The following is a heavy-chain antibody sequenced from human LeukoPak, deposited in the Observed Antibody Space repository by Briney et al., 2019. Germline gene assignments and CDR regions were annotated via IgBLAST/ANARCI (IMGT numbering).Heavy chain of an antibody. Sequence: GGSLRLSCAASGFTFSSYGMHWVRQAPGKGLEWVAVISYDGSNKYYADSVKGRFTISRDNAKNTLYLQMNSLRAEDTAVYYCARGPLYYDFWSGYGAFDIWGQGTMVTVSS. V-gene: IGHV3-30*03. D-gene: IGHD3-3*01. CDR3: ARGPLYYDFWSGYGAFDI. CDR2: ISYDGSNK. CDR1: GFTFSSYG. J-gene: IGHJ3*02.